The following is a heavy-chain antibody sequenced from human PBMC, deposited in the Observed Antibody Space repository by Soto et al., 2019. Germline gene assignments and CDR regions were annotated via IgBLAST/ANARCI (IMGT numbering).Heavy chain of an antibody. D-gene: IGHD3-3*01. CDR3: ARVPGLTIFGVYYYFMDV. V-gene: IGHV3-7*01. Sequence: EVQLVESGGDLVQPGGSLRLSCAGSGFTLSNYWMSWVRQAPGKGPEWVANIKQDGSQMYYVDSVKGRFTISRDNAKNSLYLQMNSLRAEDTAVYYCARVPGLTIFGVYYYFMDVWGKGTALTVSS. J-gene: IGHJ6*03. CDR1: GFTLSNYW. CDR2: IKQDGSQM.